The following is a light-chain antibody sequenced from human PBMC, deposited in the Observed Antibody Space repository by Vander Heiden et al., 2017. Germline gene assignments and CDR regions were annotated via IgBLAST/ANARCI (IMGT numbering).Light chain of an antibody. CDR2: GAS. CDR1: PSVNSNF. V-gene: IGKV3-20*01. CDR3: QQYGSSPLT. Sequence: EIVLTQSPGTLSLSPGERATLSCRASPSVNSNFLAWYRQKPGQAPRLLISGASNRATGIPDRFSASGSGTDFTLTISRLEPEDFAVYFCQQYGSSPLTFGGGTEVESK. J-gene: IGKJ4*01.